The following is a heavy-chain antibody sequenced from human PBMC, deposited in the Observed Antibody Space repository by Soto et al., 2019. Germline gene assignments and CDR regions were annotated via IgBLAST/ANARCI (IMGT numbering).Heavy chain of an antibody. Sequence: PSETLSLTCSVSGVSISSYFWSWIRQAPGRGLEWIGYTYHRGSTNYSPSLKSRVAISLDTSENQFSLKANSVTAADTAVYYCARIGGYHGPLDYWGQGTPVTVSS. D-gene: IGHD6-25*01. J-gene: IGHJ4*02. V-gene: IGHV4-59*01. CDR3: ARIGGYHGPLDY. CDR2: TYHRGST. CDR1: GVSISSYF.